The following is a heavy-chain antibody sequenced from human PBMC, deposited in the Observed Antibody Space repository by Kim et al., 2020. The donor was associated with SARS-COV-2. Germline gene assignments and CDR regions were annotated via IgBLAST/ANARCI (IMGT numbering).Heavy chain of an antibody. V-gene: IGHV5-51*01. J-gene: IGHJ4*02. CDR1: GYSFTRHW. CDR2: IYPGDSDT. CDR3: TRQQESATAIDY. Sequence: GESLKISCKGSGYSFTRHWIGWVRQMPGKGLEWMAIIYPGDSDTRYSPSFQGQVHIPADKSINPAYLQWSSLKASDTAIYYCTRQQESATAIDYWGQGTLVTVSS. D-gene: IGHD2-15*01.